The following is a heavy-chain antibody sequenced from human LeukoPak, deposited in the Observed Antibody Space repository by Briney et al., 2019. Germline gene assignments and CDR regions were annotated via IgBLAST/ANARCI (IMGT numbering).Heavy chain of an antibody. V-gene: IGHV3-23*01. CDR3: AKLSLSGRSQSADY. Sequence: GGSLRLSCAASGFTFSSYSMDWVRQALGMGLEWVSVVSTNGDVTFYADSVKGRFTISRDNSKNTLFLQMNSLRAEDTAVYYCAKLSLSGRSQSADYWGQGTLVTVSS. CDR2: VSTNGDVT. D-gene: IGHD3-10*01. CDR1: GFTFSSYS. J-gene: IGHJ4*02.